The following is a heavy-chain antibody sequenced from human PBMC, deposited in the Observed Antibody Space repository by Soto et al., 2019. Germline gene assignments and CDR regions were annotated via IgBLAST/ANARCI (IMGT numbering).Heavy chain of an antibody. CDR3: ARLTSTYFDY. V-gene: IGHV3-30-3*01. D-gene: IGHD7-27*01. Sequence: QVQLVESGGGVVQPGRSLRLSCAASGFTFSSYAMHWVRQAPGKGLEWVAVISYDGSNKYYADSVKGRFTISRDNSKNTLYLQMNSLRAEDTAVYYCARLTSTYFDYWGQGTLVTVSS. CDR2: ISYDGSNK. J-gene: IGHJ4*02. CDR1: GFTFSSYA.